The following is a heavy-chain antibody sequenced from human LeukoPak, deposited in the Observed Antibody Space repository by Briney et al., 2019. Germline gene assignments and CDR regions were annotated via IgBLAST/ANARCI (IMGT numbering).Heavy chain of an antibody. CDR2: ISSNGGST. D-gene: IGHD4-17*01. CDR3: ARGRDLMTTVTT. J-gene: IGHJ5*02. CDR1: GFTFSNYA. Sequence: GGSLRLSCAASGFTFSNYAMHWVRQAPGKVLEYVSAISSNGGSTYYANSVKGRFTISRDNSKNTLYLQMGSLRAEDMAVYYCARGRDLMTTVTTWGQGTLVTVSS. V-gene: IGHV3-64*01.